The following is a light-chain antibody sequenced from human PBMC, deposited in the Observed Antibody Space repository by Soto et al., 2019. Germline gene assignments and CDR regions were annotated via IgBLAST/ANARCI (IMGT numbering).Light chain of an antibody. Sequence: QSVLTQPPSASGTPGQRVTISCSGGSSNIGSNPVNWYQQLPGTAPKLLIYSINQRPSGVPDRFSGSTSGTSASLAISGLQSEDEADYYCATWDDSLNGVVFGGGTKLTVL. CDR1: SSNIGSNP. CDR2: SIN. V-gene: IGLV1-44*01. CDR3: ATWDDSLNGVV. J-gene: IGLJ2*01.